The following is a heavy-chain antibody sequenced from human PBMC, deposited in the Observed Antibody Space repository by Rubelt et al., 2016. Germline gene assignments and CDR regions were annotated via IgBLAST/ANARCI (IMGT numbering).Heavy chain of an antibody. J-gene: IGHJ4*02. Sequence: GRGLDWVSYISRSGSTIYYADSVKGRFTISRDNAKNSLYLQMNSLRAEDTAVYYCARDEQSSAGTVDYWGQGTLVTVSS. CDR2: ISRSGSTI. D-gene: IGHD6-19*01. CDR3: ARDEQSSAGTVDY. V-gene: IGHV3-11*04.